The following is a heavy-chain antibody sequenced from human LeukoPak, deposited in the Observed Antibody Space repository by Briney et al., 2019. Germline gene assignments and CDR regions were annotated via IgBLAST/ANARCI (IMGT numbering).Heavy chain of an antibody. V-gene: IGHV4-31*11. D-gene: IGHD3-22*01. CDR1: GGSFSGYY. J-gene: IGHJ4*02. Sequence: SETLSLTCAVYGGSFSGYYWSWIRQHPGKGLEWIGYIYYSGSTYYNPSLKSRVTISVDTSKNQFSLKLSSVTAADTAVYYCARGRETYYYDSSGYYYSAYYFDYWGQGTLVTVSS. CDR3: ARGRETYYYDSSGYYYSAYYFDY. CDR2: IYYSGST.